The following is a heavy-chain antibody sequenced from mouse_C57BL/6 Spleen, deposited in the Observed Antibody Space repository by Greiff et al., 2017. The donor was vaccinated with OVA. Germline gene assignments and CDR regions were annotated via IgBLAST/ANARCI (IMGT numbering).Heavy chain of an antibody. Sequence: QVQLQQSGPELVKPGASVKISCKASGYAFSSSWMNWVKQRPGQGLEWIGRIYPGDGDTNYNGKFKGKATLTADKSSSTAYMQLSSLTSEDSAVYFCAREGTTAAMDYWGQGTSVTVSS. CDR2: IYPGDGDT. CDR1: GYAFSSSW. CDR3: AREGTTAAMDY. J-gene: IGHJ4*01. V-gene: IGHV1-82*01. D-gene: IGHD3-3*01.